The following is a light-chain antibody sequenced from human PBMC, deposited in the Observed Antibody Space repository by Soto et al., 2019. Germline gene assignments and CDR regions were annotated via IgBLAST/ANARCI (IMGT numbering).Light chain of an antibody. CDR2: DAS. V-gene: IGKV3-11*01. CDR1: QRVGSF. CDR3: RQRSNWPIT. J-gene: IGKJ5*01. Sequence: EIVLTQSPATLSLSPGERATLSCRASQRVGSFLAWYQQTPGQAPRLLIYDASNKATCIPTMFSGSGSRTDFTLVISSLEPEEFADYYCRQRSNWPITFSQGTRLESK.